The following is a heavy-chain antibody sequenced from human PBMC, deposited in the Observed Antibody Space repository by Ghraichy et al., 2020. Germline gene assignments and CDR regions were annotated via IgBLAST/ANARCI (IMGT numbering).Heavy chain of an antibody. CDR1: EFTLSSYT. J-gene: IGHJ3*02. CDR2: ITSSSSYI. Sequence: GESLNTSCAASEFTLSSYTMNWVRQAPGRGLEWVSSITSSSSYIYYADSVKGRFTISRDNAKNSLYLQMNTLRAEDTAVYYCARQYCSSKKCFWGASQNAFDIWGQGTMVTVSS. CDR3: ARQYCSSKKCFWGASQNAFDI. V-gene: IGHV3-21*01. D-gene: IGHD2-2*01.